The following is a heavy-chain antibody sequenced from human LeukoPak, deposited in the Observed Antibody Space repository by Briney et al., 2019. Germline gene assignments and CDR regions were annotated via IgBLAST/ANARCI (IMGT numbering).Heavy chain of an antibody. Sequence: PGGSLRLSCAASGFTFSSYGMRWVRQAPGKGLEWVAVISHDGSNKFYADSVKGRFTISRDNSKNTLHLQMNSLRGEDTAVYYCARDRSSSWSFDYWGQGTLVTVSS. CDR3: ARDRSSSWSFDY. D-gene: IGHD6-13*01. CDR2: ISHDGSNK. CDR1: GFTFSSYG. V-gene: IGHV3-30*03. J-gene: IGHJ4*02.